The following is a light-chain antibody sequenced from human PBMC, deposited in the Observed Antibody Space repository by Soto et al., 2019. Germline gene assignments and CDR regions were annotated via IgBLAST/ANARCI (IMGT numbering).Light chain of an antibody. V-gene: IGKV3-20*01. J-gene: IGKJ1*01. CDR3: QQYTNAPRT. CDR1: QSINNYF. Sequence: EIVLTQSPGTLSLSPGETATLSCRASQSINNYFLAWHQKRPGQPPRLLIFRASQRASGIPDRFRGSGAGTDFTLTITRLEPEDFAVYYCQQYTNAPRTFGQGTKVEIK. CDR2: RAS.